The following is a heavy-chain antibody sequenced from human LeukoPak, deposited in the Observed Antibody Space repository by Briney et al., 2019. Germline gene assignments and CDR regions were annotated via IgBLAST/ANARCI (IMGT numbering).Heavy chain of an antibody. CDR2: IYYSGST. CDR3: ARGGTAVIAPYAFDI. J-gene: IGHJ3*02. CDR1: GGSISSYY. D-gene: IGHD4-17*01. Sequence: SETLSLTCTVSGGSISSYYWSWIRQPPGKGLEWIGYIYYSGSTNCNPSVKSRVAMSVDTSKKQFSLKLSSLTAADSAVYYCARGGTAVIAPYAFDIWGQGTMVTVSS. V-gene: IGHV4-59*01.